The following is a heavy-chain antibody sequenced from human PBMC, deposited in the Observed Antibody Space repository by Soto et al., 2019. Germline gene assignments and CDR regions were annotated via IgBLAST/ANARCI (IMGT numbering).Heavy chain of an antibody. CDR1: GFSLSNARMG. CDR2: IFSNDEK. Sequence: QVTLKESGPVLVKPTETLTLTCTVSGFSLSNARMGVSWIRQPPGKALEWLAHIFSNDEKSYSKSLKSSLTSSKETSKSQVVLTMTNKDPVDTATYYCARIEARSWYEYFQHWGQGTLVTVSS. CDR3: ARIEARSWYEYFQH. V-gene: IGHV2-26*01. J-gene: IGHJ1*01. D-gene: IGHD6-13*01.